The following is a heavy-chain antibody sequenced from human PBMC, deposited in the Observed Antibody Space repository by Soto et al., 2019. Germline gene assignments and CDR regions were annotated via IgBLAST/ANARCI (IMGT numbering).Heavy chain of an antibody. J-gene: IGHJ5*02. Sequence: SETLSLTCTVSGDSITSGVHYWSWIRQPPGKGLEWIGYIYYSGRTYYNPSLKSRVTISVDTSKNQFSLKLSSVTAADTAVYYCARERPDGARLDPWGQGTLVTVSS. V-gene: IGHV4-30-4*08. D-gene: IGHD6-6*01. CDR2: IYYSGRT. CDR1: GDSITSGVHY. CDR3: ARERPDGARLDP.